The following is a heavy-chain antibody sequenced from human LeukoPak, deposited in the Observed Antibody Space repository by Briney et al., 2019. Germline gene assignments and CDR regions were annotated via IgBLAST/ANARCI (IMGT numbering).Heavy chain of an antibody. Sequence: SETLSLTCTVSGGSIRSYYWSWIRQPPGKGLEWIGYIYYSGSTNYNPSLKSRVTISVDTSKNQFSLKLSSVTAADTAVYYCARDQGRITMIGDAFDIWGQGTMVTVSS. J-gene: IGHJ3*02. CDR2: IYYSGST. D-gene: IGHD3-22*01. CDR1: GGSIRSYY. CDR3: ARDQGRITMIGDAFDI. V-gene: IGHV4-59*01.